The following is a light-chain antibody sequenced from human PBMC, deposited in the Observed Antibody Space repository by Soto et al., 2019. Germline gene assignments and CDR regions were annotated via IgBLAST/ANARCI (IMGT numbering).Light chain of an antibody. J-gene: IGKJ5*01. CDR3: QQYNNWPPIN. CDR2: GAS. Sequence: EIVMTQSPATLSVSPVERSTLSCMASQSVSSNLAWYQQKPGQAPRLLIYGASTRATGIPARFSGSGSGTEFTLTIRSLQSEDFAVYYCQQYNNWPPINCGQGKRREIK. CDR1: QSVSSN. V-gene: IGKV3-15*01.